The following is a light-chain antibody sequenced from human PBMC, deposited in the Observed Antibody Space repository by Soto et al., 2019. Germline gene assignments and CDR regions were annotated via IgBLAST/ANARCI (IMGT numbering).Light chain of an antibody. CDR1: HSVDSTH. Sequence: EIVLTQSPGTLSLSPGERATLSCRTSHSVDSTHLAGYQQKPGQAPRLLIYGASGGATGIPDRFGGSGSGTDFTLTISRLEPEDFAVYYCQHYGDSRTFGQGTKVEVK. CDR3: QHYGDSRT. J-gene: IGKJ1*01. CDR2: GAS. V-gene: IGKV3-20*01.